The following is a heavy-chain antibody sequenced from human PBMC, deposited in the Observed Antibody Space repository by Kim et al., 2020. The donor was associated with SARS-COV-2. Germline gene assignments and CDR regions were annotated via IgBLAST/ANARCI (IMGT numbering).Heavy chain of an antibody. V-gene: IGHV3-30*18. CDR3: AKDGEYSRSSGLEY. CDR1: GFSFDSYG. Sequence: GGSLRLSCEAFGFSFDSYGMHWVRQAPGRGLEWVAIISYDGSMIYYGGSVEGRFTISRDNSKNTLFLQMDSLRAGDTAVYYCAKDGEYSRSSGLEYWGQGTVVTVSS. D-gene: IGHD6-6*01. J-gene: IGHJ4*02. CDR2: ISYDGSMI.